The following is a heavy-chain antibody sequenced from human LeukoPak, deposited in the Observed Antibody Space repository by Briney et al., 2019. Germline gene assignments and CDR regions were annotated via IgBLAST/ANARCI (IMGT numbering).Heavy chain of an antibody. D-gene: IGHD4-17*01. CDR1: GFTFSSYA. J-gene: IGHJ4*02. V-gene: IGHV3-23*01. CDR3: AKDEGYGDYDGGWAVDY. Sequence: QPGGSLRLSCAASGFTFSSYAMSWVRQAPGKGLEWVSAISGSGGSTYYADSVKGRFTISRDNSKNTLYLQMNSLRAEDTAVYYCAKDEGYGDYDGGWAVDYWGQGTLVTVSS. CDR2: ISGSGGST.